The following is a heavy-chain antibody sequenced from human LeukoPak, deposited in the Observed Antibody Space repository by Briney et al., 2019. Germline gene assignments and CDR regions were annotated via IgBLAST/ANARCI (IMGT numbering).Heavy chain of an antibody. Sequence: SETLSLTCSVSGGSISSSSYYWGWIRQPPGKGLEWIGSIYYSGNTYNNPSLKSRVTISVDTSKNQFSLKLSSVTAADTAVYYCARRGRTRFYGDYWVFDYWGQGTLVTVSS. CDR2: IYYSGNT. D-gene: IGHD4-17*01. J-gene: IGHJ4*02. V-gene: IGHV4-39*01. CDR3: ARRGRTRFYGDYWVFDY. CDR1: GGSISSSSYY.